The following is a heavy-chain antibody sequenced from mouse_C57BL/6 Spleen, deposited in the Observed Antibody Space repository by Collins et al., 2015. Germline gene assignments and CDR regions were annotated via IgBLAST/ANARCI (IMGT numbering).Heavy chain of an antibody. CDR3: ARGEVTAWFAY. Sequence: DVQLQESVPGLVKPSQSLSLTCSVTGYSITSGYYWNWIRQFPGNKLEWMGYISYDGSNNYNPSLKNRISITRDTSKNQFFLKLNSVTTEDTATYYCARGEVTAWFAYWGQGTLVTVSA. CDR1: GYSITSGYY. V-gene: IGHV3-6*02. J-gene: IGHJ3*01. D-gene: IGHD2-1*01. CDR2: ISYDGSN.